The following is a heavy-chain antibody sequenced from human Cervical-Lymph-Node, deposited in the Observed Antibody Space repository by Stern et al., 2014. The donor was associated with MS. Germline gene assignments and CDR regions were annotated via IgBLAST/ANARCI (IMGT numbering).Heavy chain of an antibody. CDR3: AKPITMIVVAESSYFDY. CDR1: GFTFDDYT. CDR2: ISWDGGSP. Sequence: EVQLVESGGVVVQPGGSLRLSCAASGFTFDDYTMHWVHQAPGKGLEWVSLISWDGGSPYYADSVKGRFTISRDNSKNSLYLQMNSLRTEDTALYYCAKPITMIVVAESSYFDYWGQGTLVTVSS. J-gene: IGHJ4*02. D-gene: IGHD3-22*01. V-gene: IGHV3-43*01.